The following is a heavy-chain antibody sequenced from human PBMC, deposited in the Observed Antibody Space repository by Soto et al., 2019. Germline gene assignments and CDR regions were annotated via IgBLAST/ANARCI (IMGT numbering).Heavy chain of an antibody. CDR3: ARGNYYDSSGYYYVEQLTSYYFDY. V-gene: IGHV4-31*03. Sequence: SETLSLTCTVSGGSISSGGYYWSWIRQHPGKGLEWIGYIYYSGGTYYNPSLKSRVTISVDTSKNQFSLKLSSVTAADTAVYYCARGNYYDSSGYYYVEQLTSYYFDYWGQGTLVTVS. J-gene: IGHJ4*02. D-gene: IGHD3-22*01. CDR2: IYYSGGT. CDR1: GGSISSGGYY.